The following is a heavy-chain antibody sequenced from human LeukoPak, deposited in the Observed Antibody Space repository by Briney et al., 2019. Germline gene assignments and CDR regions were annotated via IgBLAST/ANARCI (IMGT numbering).Heavy chain of an antibody. V-gene: IGHV4-59*01. J-gene: IGHJ5*02. CDR1: GGSISSYY. Sequence: SETLSLTCTVSGGSISSYYWSWIRQPPGKGLEWIGYIYYSGRTNYNPSLKSRVTISVDTSKYQFSLKLSSVTAADTAVYYCARYCDFWSGRHNWFDPWGQGTLVTVSS. CDR2: IYYSGRT. D-gene: IGHD3-3*01. CDR3: ARYCDFWSGRHNWFDP.